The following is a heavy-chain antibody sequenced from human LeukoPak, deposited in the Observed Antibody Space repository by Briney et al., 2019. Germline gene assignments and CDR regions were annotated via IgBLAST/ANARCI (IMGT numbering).Heavy chain of an antibody. D-gene: IGHD3-3*01. CDR1: GYTFTDYY. V-gene: IGHV1-69-2*01. Sequence: ASVKISCKVSGYTFTDYYMHWVQQAPGKGLEWMGLVDPEDGETIYAEKFQGRVTITADTSTDTAYMELCSLRSEDTAVYYCATDTIFGVVTDDYWGQGTLVTVSS. CDR3: ATDTIFGVVTDDY. J-gene: IGHJ4*02. CDR2: VDPEDGET.